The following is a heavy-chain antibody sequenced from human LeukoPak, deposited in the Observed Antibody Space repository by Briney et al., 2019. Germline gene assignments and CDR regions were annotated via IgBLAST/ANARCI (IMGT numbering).Heavy chain of an antibody. Sequence: ASVKVSCKASGYTFTDYFMHWVRQAPGQGPEWMGWIHPNTGGPHYARKFQGRVTMTRDTSSNTAYLELSGLTSDDTAVYYCAKSWRTARTPGDYHYYMDVWGNGTAVTVSS. V-gene: IGHV1-2*02. D-gene: IGHD6-6*01. CDR1: GYTFTDYF. J-gene: IGHJ6*03. CDR3: AKSWRTARTPGDYHYYMDV. CDR2: IHPNTGGP.